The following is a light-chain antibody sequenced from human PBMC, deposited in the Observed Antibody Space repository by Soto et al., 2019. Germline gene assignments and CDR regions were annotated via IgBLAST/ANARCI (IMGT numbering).Light chain of an antibody. CDR2: DVS. CDR3: SSYTSSNTYV. J-gene: IGLJ1*01. V-gene: IGLV2-14*01. Sequence: QSVLTQPASVSGSPGQSITISCTGTSSDVGGYNYVSWYQQHPGKAPKLMIYDVSNRPSGVSNRFSGSKSGNTASLTISGLQAEDEADYYCSSYTSSNTYVFGPGTKVTV. CDR1: SSDVGGYNY.